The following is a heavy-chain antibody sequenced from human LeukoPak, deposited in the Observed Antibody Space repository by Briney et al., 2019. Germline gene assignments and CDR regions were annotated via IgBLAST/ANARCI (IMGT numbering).Heavy chain of an antibody. V-gene: IGHV1-8*01. CDR2: MNPNSGNT. D-gene: IGHD2-15*01. J-gene: IGHJ6*04. CDR1: GYTSTSYD. Sequence: ASVKVSCKASGYTSTSYDINWVRQATGQGLEWMGWMNPNSGNTGYAQKFQGRVTITTDKSTSTAYMELSSLRSEDTAVYYCARVTPSHCSGGSCYGGYWMDVWGKGTTVTVSS. CDR3: ARVTPSHCSGGSCYGGYWMDV.